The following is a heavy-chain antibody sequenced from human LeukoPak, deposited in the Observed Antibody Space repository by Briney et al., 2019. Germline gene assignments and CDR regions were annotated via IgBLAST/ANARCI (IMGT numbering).Heavy chain of an antibody. CDR2: INPNSGGT. CDR3: ARESILIGNSFFDY. D-gene: IGHD4-23*01. Sequence: GAPVKVSCKASGYTFTGYYMHWVRQAPGQGLEWMGWINPNSGGTNYAQKFQGRVTMTRDTSISTAYMELSRLRSDDTAVYYCARESILIGNSFFDYWGQGTLVTVSS. CDR1: GYTFTGYY. V-gene: IGHV1-2*02. J-gene: IGHJ4*02.